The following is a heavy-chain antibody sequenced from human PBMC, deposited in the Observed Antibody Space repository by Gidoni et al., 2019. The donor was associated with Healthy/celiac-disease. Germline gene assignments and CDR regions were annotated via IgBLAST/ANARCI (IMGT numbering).Heavy chain of an antibody. CDR2: IIPILGIA. CDR3: ARDGYGDYYYYYMDV. J-gene: IGHJ6*03. Sequence: QVQLVQSGAEVKKPGSSVKVSCKASGGTFSSYTISWVRQAPGQGLEWMGRIIPILGIANYAQKFQGRVTITADKSTSTAYMELSSLRSEDTAVYYCARDGYGDYYYYYMDVWGKGTTVTVSS. D-gene: IGHD4-17*01. CDR1: GGTFSSYT. V-gene: IGHV1-69*08.